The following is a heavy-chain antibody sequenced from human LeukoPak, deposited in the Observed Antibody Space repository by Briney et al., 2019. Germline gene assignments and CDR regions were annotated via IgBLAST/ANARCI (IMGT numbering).Heavy chain of an antibody. Sequence: PSQSLSLTRAVSGGSLSSYYWSWIRQPPAKGRAWSGYIYYSRSTNYNPSLKSRVTMSVDTSKNQFSLKLSSVTAADTAVYCCARWSGWSSYTADVWGKGTTVTVSS. CDR2: IYYSRST. CDR3: ARWSGWSSYTADV. V-gene: IGHV4-59*01. CDR1: GGSLSSYY. D-gene: IGHD6-19*01. J-gene: IGHJ6*04.